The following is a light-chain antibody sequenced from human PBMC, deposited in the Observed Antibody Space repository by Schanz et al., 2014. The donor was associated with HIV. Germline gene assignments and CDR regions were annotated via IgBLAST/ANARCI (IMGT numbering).Light chain of an antibody. CDR2: DVS. CDR3: QQYGSSPL. V-gene: IGKV3-20*01. Sequence: EIVMTQSPATLSVSPGERATLSCRASQSVSNYLAWYQQKLGQAPRLLIYDVSNRAPAIPARFSGSGSGTDFTLTISRLEPEDFAVYYCQQYGSSPLFGQGTKVEIK. J-gene: IGKJ1*01. CDR1: QSVSNY.